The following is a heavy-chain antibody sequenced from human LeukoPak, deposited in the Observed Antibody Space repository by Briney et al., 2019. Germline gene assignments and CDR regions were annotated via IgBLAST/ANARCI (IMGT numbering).Heavy chain of an antibody. Sequence: GASVKVSCKASGYTFNTYNINWVRQAPGQGLEWMGWISTYNDNTNYAQKLQGRVTMTTDTSTSTAYMELRSLRSDDTAVYYCARGGNSGDFDYWGQGTLVTVSS. CDR1: GYTFNTYN. D-gene: IGHD4-23*01. CDR3: ARGGNSGDFDY. J-gene: IGHJ4*02. V-gene: IGHV1-18*01. CDR2: ISTYNDNT.